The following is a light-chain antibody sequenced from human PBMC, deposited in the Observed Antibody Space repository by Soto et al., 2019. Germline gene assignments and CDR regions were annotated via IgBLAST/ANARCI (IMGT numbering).Light chain of an antibody. Sequence: DIQMTQSPSIVSASVGDRVTITCRASQTIGTRLAWYQRKPGKALKFLIYAASSLQSGVPSRFSGSGSGTDFTLTISSLQPEDFATYYCQQANSFPLTFGGGTKVEIK. J-gene: IGKJ4*01. CDR2: AAS. V-gene: IGKV1-12*01. CDR3: QQANSFPLT. CDR1: QTIGTR.